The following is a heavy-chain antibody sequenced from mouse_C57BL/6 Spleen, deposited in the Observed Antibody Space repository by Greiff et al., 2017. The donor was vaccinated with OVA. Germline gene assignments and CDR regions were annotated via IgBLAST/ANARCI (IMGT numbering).Heavy chain of an antibody. V-gene: IGHV1-52*01. CDR3: ARPYHYGSSFNWYFDV. Sequence: QVQLQQPGAELVRPGSSVKLSCKASGYTFTSYWMHWVKQRPIQGLEWIGNIDPSDSETHYNQKFKDKATLTVDKSSSTAYMQLSSLTSEDSAVYYCARPYHYGSSFNWYFDVWGTGTTVTVSS. CDR1: GYTFTSYW. J-gene: IGHJ1*03. D-gene: IGHD1-1*01. CDR2: IDPSDSET.